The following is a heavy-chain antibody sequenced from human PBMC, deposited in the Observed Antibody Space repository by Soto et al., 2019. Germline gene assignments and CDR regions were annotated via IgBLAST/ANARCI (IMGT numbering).Heavy chain of an antibody. Sequence: QVQLQESGPGLVKPSQTLSLTCTVSGGSISSGGYYWSWIRQHPGKGLEWIGYIYYSGSTYYNPSLKSRVPISVDTSKNQFPLKLSAVTAADTAVYYCASDIWGSYRPDAFDIWGQGTMVTVSS. CDR2: IYYSGST. J-gene: IGHJ3*02. CDR3: ASDIWGSYRPDAFDI. V-gene: IGHV4-31*03. CDR1: GGSISSGGYY. D-gene: IGHD3-16*02.